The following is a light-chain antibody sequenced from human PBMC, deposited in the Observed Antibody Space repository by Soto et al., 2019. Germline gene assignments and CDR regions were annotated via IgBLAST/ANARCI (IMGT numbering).Light chain of an antibody. V-gene: IGLV1-51*01. J-gene: IGLJ2*01. Sequence: QSVLTQPPSVSAAPGQKVTISCSGGSSNIENNYVSWYQHLPGTAPKLLIYANNQRPSGIPDRFSGSKSGPSATLAVTGLQTGDGAVYSGGTWDTGLVMVFFGAGTKLTVL. CDR3: GTWDTGLVMVF. CDR1: SSNIENNY. CDR2: ANN.